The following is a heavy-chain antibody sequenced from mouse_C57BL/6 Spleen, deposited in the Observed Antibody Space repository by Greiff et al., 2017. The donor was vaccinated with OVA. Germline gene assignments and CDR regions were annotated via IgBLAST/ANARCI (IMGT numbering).Heavy chain of an antibody. D-gene: IGHD4-1*02. Sequence: VMLVESGPGLVAPSQSLSITCTVSGFSLTSYGVDWVRQSPGKGLEWLGVIWGVGSTNYNSALKSRLSISKDNSKSQVFLKMNSLQTDDTAMYYCATSTGTAMDYWGQGTSVTVSS. V-gene: IGHV2-6*01. CDR1: GFSLTSYG. CDR3: ATSTGTAMDY. CDR2: IWGVGST. J-gene: IGHJ4*01.